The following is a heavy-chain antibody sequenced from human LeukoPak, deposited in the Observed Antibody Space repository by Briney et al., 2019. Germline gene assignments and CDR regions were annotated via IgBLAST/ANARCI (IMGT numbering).Heavy chain of an antibody. CDR3: ARDLKRGYSSGRYSWGTGSSNDY. V-gene: IGHV1-18*01. D-gene: IGHD6-19*01. CDR2: ISGYNGNT. CDR1: GYTFTSYG. J-gene: IGHJ4*02. Sequence: ASVKVSCKASGYTFTSYGISWVRQAPGQGLEWMGWISGYNGNTNYAQQKLQGRVTMTTDTSTSTAYMELRSLRSDDTAVYYCARDLKRGYSSGRYSWGTGSSNDYWGQGTLVTVSS.